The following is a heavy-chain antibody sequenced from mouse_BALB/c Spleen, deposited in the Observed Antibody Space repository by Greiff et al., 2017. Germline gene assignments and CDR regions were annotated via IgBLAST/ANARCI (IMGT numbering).Heavy chain of an antibody. J-gene: IGHJ3*01. CDR1: GYTFTSYY. CDR3: TSSFAY. V-gene: IGHV1S81*02. Sequence: QVQLQQSRAELVKPGASVKLSCKASGYTFTSYYMYWVKQRPGQGLEWIGEINPSNGGTNFNEKFKSKATLTVDKSSSTAYMQLSSLTSEDSAVYYCTSSFAYWGQGTLVTVSA. CDR2: INPSNGGT.